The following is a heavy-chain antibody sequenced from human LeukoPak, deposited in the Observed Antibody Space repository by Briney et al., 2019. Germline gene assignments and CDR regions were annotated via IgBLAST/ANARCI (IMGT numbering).Heavy chain of an antibody. Sequence: TSSETLSLTCTVSGGSISTYYWSWIRQPAGKGLEWIGRIHTNGNSDYNPSLKSRVTMSVDTSKNQFSLKVRSVTAADTAVYYCAREGSATARPFVSNDYWGQGTLVTVSS. J-gene: IGHJ4*02. V-gene: IGHV4-4*07. CDR2: IHTNGNS. CDR1: GGSISTYY. CDR3: AREGSATARPFVSNDY. D-gene: IGHD6-6*01.